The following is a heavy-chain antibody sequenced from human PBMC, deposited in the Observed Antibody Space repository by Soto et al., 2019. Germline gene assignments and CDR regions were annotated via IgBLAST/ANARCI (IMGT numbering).Heavy chain of an antibody. J-gene: IGHJ5*02. Sequence: EVQLVESGGGLVKPGGSLRLSCAASGFTFSSYSMSWVRQAPGKGLEWVSFISSSSSYIYYADSVKGRFTISRDNAKNSLYLQMNSLRAEDTAVYYCARDISTSLFDPCGQGTLVTVSS. CDR1: GFTFSSYS. CDR2: ISSSSSYI. CDR3: ARDISTSLFDP. D-gene: IGHD2-2*01. V-gene: IGHV3-21*01.